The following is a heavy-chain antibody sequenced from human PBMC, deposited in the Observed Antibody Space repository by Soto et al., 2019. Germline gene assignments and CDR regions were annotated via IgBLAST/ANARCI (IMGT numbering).Heavy chain of an antibody. D-gene: IGHD5-12*01. CDR3: AKGDSGYDY. CDR1: GFIFSSYG. J-gene: IGHJ4*02. Sequence: QVQLVESGGGVVQPGRSLRLSCAASGFIFSSYGMHWVRQAPGKGLEWVAVISYDGSNKYYADSVKGRFTISRDNSKNTLYLQMNSLRAEDTAVYYCAKGDSGYDYWGQGTLVTVSS. CDR2: ISYDGSNK. V-gene: IGHV3-30*18.